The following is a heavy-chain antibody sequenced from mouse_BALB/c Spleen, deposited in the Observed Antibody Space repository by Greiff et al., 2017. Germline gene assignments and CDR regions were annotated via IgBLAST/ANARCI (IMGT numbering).Heavy chain of an antibody. D-gene: IGHD1-1*01. CDR3: ARAYGRRYFDV. CDR1: GYTFTDYN. V-gene: IGHV1S29*02. Sequence: EVQLQQSGPELVKPGASVKISCKASGYTFTDYNMHWVKQSHGKSLEWIGYIYPYNGGTGYNQKFKSKATLTVDNSSSTAYMELRSLTSEDSAVYYCARAYGRRYFDVWGAGTTVTVSS. CDR2: IYPYNGGT. J-gene: IGHJ1*01.